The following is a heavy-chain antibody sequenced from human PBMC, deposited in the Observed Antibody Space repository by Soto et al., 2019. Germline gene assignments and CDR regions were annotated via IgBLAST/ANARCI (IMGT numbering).Heavy chain of an antibody. CDR2: ISAYNGNT. Sequence: QVQLVRSGAEVKKPGASVKVSCKASGYTFTSYGISWVRQAPGQGLEWMGWISAYNGNTNYAQKLQGRVTMTTDTSTSTAYMELRSLRSDDTAVYYCASVCNYASGESWFDPWGQGTLVTVSS. CDR1: GYTFTSYG. J-gene: IGHJ5*02. D-gene: IGHD3-10*01. V-gene: IGHV1-18*01. CDR3: ASVCNYASGESWFDP.